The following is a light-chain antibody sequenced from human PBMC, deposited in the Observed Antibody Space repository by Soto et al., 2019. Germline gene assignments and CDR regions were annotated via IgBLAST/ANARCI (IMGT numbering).Light chain of an antibody. Sequence: QSVLTQPRSVSGSPGQSVTISCTGTSSDVGAYNFVSWYQHNPGKAPKRMIFDVTSRPSGVSYRFSGSKSGNTASLTISGLQAEDEADYYCSSYTTSSSYVFGTGTKVTVL. V-gene: IGLV2-14*03. CDR3: SSYTTSSSYV. J-gene: IGLJ1*01. CDR1: SSDVGAYNF. CDR2: DVT.